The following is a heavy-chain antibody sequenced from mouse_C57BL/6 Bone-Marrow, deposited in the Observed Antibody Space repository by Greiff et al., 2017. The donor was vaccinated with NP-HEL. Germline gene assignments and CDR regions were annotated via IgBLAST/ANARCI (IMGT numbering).Heavy chain of an antibody. CDR3: ARSPLWLRRNYYAMDY. D-gene: IGHD2-2*01. CDR1: GYSITSDY. V-gene: IGHV3-8*01. CDR2: ISSSGST. Sequence: EVQLVESGPGLAKPSQTLSLTCSVTGYSITSDYWNWIRQFPGNKLEYIGYISSSGSTYYNPSLKSRISITRDTSKNQYYLQLNSVTTEDTATYDCARSPLWLRRNYYAMDYWGQGTSVTVSS. J-gene: IGHJ4*01.